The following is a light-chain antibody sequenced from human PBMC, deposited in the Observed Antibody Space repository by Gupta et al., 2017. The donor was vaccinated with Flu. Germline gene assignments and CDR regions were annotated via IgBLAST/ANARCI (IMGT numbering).Light chain of an antibody. V-gene: IGLV1-44*01. CDR2: INY. Sequence: QSVLSQPPSASGTPGQRVTISCSGSGSNIGSNTVNWYHQLPGTAPKLLIYINYHRHPGVPDRFSGSKSGTSASMAIXGXQSEEEXDYYCAAWDDSMNGRVFGGGTKLTVL. J-gene: IGLJ3*02. CDR1: GSNIGSNT. CDR3: AAWDDSMNGRV.